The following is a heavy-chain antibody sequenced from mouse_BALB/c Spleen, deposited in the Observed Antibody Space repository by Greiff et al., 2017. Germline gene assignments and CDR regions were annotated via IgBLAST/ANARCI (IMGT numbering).Heavy chain of an antibody. Sequence: EVKLMESGGGLVKPGGSLKLSCAASGFTFSSYAMSWVRQTPEKRLEWVASISSGGSTYYPDSVKGRFTISRDNARNILYLQMSSLRSEDTAMYYCAREDSSGYDFDYWGQGTTLTVSS. J-gene: IGHJ2*01. V-gene: IGHV5-6-5*01. CDR1: GFTFSSYA. D-gene: IGHD3-2*01. CDR2: ISSGGST. CDR3: AREDSSGYDFDY.